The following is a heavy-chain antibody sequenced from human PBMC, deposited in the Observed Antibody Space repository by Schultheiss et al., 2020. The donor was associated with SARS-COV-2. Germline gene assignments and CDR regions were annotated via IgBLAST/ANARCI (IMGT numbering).Heavy chain of an antibody. CDR3: ARVQGILEYYYMDV. CDR1: GYSISSGYY. J-gene: IGHJ6*03. CDR2: IYHSGST. V-gene: IGHV4-38-2*01. Sequence: SETLSLTCAVSGYSISSGYYWGWIRQPPGKGLEWIGSIYHSGSTYYNPSLKSRVTISVDTSKNQFSLKLSSVTAADTAVYYCARVQGILEYYYMDVWGQGTLVTVSS. D-gene: IGHD3-3*01.